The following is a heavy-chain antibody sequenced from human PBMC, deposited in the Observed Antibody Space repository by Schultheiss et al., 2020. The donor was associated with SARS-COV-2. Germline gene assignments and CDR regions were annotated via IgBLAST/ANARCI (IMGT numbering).Heavy chain of an antibody. V-gene: IGHV4-59*08. CDR2: IYYSGST. CDR1: GGSISSYY. Sequence: SETLSLTCTVSGGSISSYYWSWIRQPPGKGLEWIGYIYYSGSTIYNPSLKSRVTISVDTSKNQFSLKLSSVTAADTAVYYCARDHIKSITIFGVVKNTYGMDVWGQGTTVTVSS. CDR3: ARDHIKSITIFGVVKNTYGMDV. D-gene: IGHD3-3*01. J-gene: IGHJ6*02.